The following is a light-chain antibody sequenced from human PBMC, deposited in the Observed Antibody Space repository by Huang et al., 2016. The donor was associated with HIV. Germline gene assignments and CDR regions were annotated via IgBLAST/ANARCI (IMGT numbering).Light chain of an antibody. CDR3: LQTFTKGDFT. V-gene: IGKV1-39*01. CDR2: TSS. CDR1: ETVTPY. J-gene: IGKJ3*01. Sequence: DIQMTQSPSSLSASVGDRVTITCRASETVTPYLSWYQQQPGKAPKLLIHTSSTLQRGVPSRFGGSGSGTHFTLPISSLQPEDFATYYCLQTFTKGDFTFGPGTRVEIK.